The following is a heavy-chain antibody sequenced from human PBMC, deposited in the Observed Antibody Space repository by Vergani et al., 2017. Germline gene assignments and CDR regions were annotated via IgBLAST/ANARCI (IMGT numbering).Heavy chain of an antibody. CDR1: GFSLSNARMG. V-gene: IGHV2-26*01. J-gene: IGHJ4*02. CDR2: IFSNDEK. D-gene: IGHD3-22*01. Sequence: QVTLKESGPVLVKPTETLTLTCTVSGFSLSNARMGVSWIRQPPGKALEWLAHIFSNDEKSYSTSLKSRLTISKDTSKSQVVLTLTNMDPVDTATYYCARTYYYDSSGYKMDYWGQGTLVTVSS. CDR3: ARTYYYDSSGYKMDY.